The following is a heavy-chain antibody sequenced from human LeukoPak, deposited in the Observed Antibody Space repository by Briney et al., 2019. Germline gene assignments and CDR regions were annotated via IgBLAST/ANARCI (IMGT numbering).Heavy chain of an antibody. Sequence: GGSLRLSCAASGFTFSSYGMHWVRQAPGKGLEWVSYISSSGSTIYYADSVKGRFTISRDNAWNSLYLQMNSLRAEDTAVYYCARASRTQWLVHGAFDIWGQGTMVTVSS. V-gene: IGHV3-48*04. J-gene: IGHJ3*02. D-gene: IGHD6-19*01. CDR1: GFTFSSYG. CDR3: ARASRTQWLVHGAFDI. CDR2: ISSSGSTI.